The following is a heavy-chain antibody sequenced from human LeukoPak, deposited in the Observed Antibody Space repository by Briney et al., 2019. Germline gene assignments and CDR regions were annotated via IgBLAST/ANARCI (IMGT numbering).Heavy chain of an antibody. CDR1: GFTFDDYA. CDR2: ISWNSSRI. V-gene: IGHV3-9*01. D-gene: IGHD6-13*01. J-gene: IGHJ5*02. Sequence: GGSLRLSCAASGFTFDDYAMHWVRQVPGKGLEWVSHISWNSSRIGYADSVKGRFTISRDNAKSSLYLQMNSLRPEDTAFYYCVRASSSWSWGQGTLVTVSS. CDR3: VRASSSWS.